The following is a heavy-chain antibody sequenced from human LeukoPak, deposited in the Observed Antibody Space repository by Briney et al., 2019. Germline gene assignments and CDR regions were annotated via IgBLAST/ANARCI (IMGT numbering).Heavy chain of an antibody. CDR2: IYYPETT. CDR3: ARDPYTGYDLGAFDI. Sequence: SETLSLTCTVSGGSISSSSYYWGWIRQPPGKGLEWIGSIYYPETTYYNPSLKSRVPVSVDTSKNQFPLKLNSVTAADTAVYFCARDPYTGYDLGAFDIWGQGTMVSVSS. J-gene: IGHJ3*02. V-gene: IGHV4-39*06. D-gene: IGHD5-12*01. CDR1: GGSISSSSYY.